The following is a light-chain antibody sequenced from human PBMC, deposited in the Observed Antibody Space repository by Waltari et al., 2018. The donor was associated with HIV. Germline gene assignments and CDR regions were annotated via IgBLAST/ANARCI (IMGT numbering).Light chain of an antibody. CDR1: GGHSNYA. CDR2: LKMDASP. CDR3: QTWGAGILV. V-gene: IGLV4-69*01. Sequence: QLVLTQSPSASASLGASVKLTCTLSGGHSNYAIAWHQQQPEKGPRYLMKLKMDASPSKGDGIPDRCSCSSSGPERYLTLASRRSEDEGDYYCQTWGAGILVFGGVTKLTVL. J-gene: IGLJ3*02.